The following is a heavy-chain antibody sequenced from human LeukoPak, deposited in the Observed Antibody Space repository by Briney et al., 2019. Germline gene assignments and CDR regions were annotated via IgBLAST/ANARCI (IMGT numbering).Heavy chain of an antibody. D-gene: IGHD5-18*01. J-gene: IGHJ5*02. CDR2: IYYSGST. Sequence: PSETLSLTCTVSGGSISSGGYYWSWIRQHPGKGLEWIGSIYYSGSTYYNPSLKSRVTISVDTSKNQFSLKLSSVTAADTAVYYCARRSYSYGRRWFDPWGQGTLVTVSS. CDR1: GGSISSGGYY. V-gene: IGHV4-39*01. CDR3: ARRSYSYGRRWFDP.